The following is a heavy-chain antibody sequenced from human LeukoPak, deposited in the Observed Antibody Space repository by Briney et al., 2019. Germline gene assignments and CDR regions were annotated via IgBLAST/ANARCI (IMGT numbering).Heavy chain of an antibody. CDR1: GFIFSSYA. J-gene: IGHJ4*02. V-gene: IGHV3-23*01. CDR2: ISGSGGST. D-gene: IGHD2-8*01. Sequence: GGSLRLSCAASGFIFSSYAMSWVRQAPGKGLEWVSTISGSGGSTYYADSVKGRFTISRDNSKNTVYLQMNSLRAEDTAVYYCAKDLSCINDVRHGDFGYWGQGTLVTVSS. CDR3: AKDLSCINDVRHGDFGY.